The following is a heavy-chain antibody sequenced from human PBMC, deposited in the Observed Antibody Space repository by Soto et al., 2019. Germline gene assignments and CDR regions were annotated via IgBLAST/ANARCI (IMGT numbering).Heavy chain of an antibody. CDR3: AKDGIQLWPRYYFGF. J-gene: IGHJ4*02. V-gene: IGHV1-46*01. CDR2: INPTSGST. CDR1: GYSFTNYS. D-gene: IGHD5-18*01. Sequence: HVQLVQSEAEVKKPGASVQVSCKASGYSFTNYSMHWVRQVPGQGPEWMGKINPTSGSTSYAQKFKDKLTMPREMSSNTLYIQLSSLTSEDTAVYYCAKDGIQLWPRYYFGFWGQGPLVIVSS.